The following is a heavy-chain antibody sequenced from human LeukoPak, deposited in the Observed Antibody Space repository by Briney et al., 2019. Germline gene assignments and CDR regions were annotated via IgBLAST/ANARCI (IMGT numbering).Heavy chain of an antibody. CDR1: GFTVSSNY. V-gene: IGHV3-53*01. D-gene: IGHD6-13*01. CDR3: ARDIAAAGYFDY. CDR2: IYSGGST. Sequence: GGSLRLSCAASGFTVSSNYMSWVRQAPGKGLEWVSVIYSGGSTYYADSVKGRFTISRDNSKNALYLQMNSLRAEDTAVYYCARDIAAAGYFDYWGQGTLVTVSS. J-gene: IGHJ4*02.